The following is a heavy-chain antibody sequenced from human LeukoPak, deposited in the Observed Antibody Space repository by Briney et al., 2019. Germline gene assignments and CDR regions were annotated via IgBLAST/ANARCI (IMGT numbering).Heavy chain of an antibody. CDR3: AKSTTVTQRGYFDY. V-gene: IGHV3-30*18. CDR2: ISYDGSNK. Sequence: PGGSLRLSCAASGFTFSRYGMHWVRQAPAEGLEWVAIISYDGSNKYYADSVKGRFTISRDNSKNTLYLQMNSLRAEDTAVYYCAKSTTVTQRGYFDYWGQGTLVTVSS. J-gene: IGHJ4*02. D-gene: IGHD4-17*01. CDR1: GFTFSRYG.